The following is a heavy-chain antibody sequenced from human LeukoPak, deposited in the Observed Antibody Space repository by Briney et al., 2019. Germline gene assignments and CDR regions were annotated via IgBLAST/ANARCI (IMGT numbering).Heavy chain of an antibody. J-gene: IGHJ4*02. CDR3: ARDGSGSYLPLDY. V-gene: IGHV3-30-3*01. D-gene: IGHD1-26*01. Sequence: GGSLRLSCAASGFTFSSYAMHWVRQAPGKGLEWVAVISYDGSNKYYADSVKGRFTISRDNSKNTLYLQMNSLRAEDTAVYYCARDGSGSYLPLDYWGQGTLVTVSS. CDR1: GFTFSSYA. CDR2: ISYDGSNK.